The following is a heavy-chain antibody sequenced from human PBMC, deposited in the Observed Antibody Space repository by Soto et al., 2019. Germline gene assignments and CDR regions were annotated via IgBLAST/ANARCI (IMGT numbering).Heavy chain of an antibody. CDR2: TYYRSKWYY. CDR1: WYSVASKSAG. D-gene: IGHD1-26*01. Sequence: PPHTLSLPFYITWYSVASKSAGWSWVRQFPSRGLEWLGRTYYRSKWYYEYAVSVRGRITINPDTSKNQYSLQLNSVTPEDTAVYFCARGEQYSGRIFDYWGQGTLVTVSS. V-gene: IGHV6-1*01. CDR3: ARGEQYSGRIFDY. J-gene: IGHJ4*01.